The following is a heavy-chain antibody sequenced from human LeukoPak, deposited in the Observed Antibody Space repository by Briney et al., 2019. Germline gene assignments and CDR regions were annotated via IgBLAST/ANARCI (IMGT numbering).Heavy chain of an antibody. J-gene: IGHJ6*03. CDR1: GFTFSTYG. V-gene: IGHV3-23*01. CDR2: ISGSGGST. CDR3: ARGYSSSWWDYYYMDV. D-gene: IGHD6-13*01. Sequence: GGSLRLSCVASGFTFSTYGMSWVRQAPGKGLEWVSAISGSGGSTYYADSVKGRFTISRDNSKNTLYLQMNSLRAEDTAVYYCARGYSSSWWDYYYMDVWGKGTTVTISS.